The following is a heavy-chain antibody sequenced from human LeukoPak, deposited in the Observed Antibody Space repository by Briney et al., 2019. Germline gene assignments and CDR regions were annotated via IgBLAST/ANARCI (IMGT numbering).Heavy chain of an antibody. CDR3: AKDYGSGWYYFNY. J-gene: IGHJ4*02. D-gene: IGHD6-19*01. V-gene: IGHV3-23*01. CDR2: ISGSGGST. CDR1: AFTFNTFDNFA. Sequence: GGSLRLSCSVSAFTFNTFDNFAMSWVRQAPGKGLEWVSAISGSGGSTYYADSVKGRFTISRDNSKNTLYLQMNSLRAEDTAVYYCAKDYGSGWYYFNYWGQGTLVTVSS.